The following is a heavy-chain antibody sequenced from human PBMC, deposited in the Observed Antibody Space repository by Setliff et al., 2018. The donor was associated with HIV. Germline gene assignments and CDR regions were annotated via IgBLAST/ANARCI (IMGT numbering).Heavy chain of an antibody. J-gene: IGHJ5*02. CDR2: VTHTRAT. D-gene: IGHD6-13*01. CDR3: VRGGDSSSWYWGRWFDP. Sequence: SETLSLTCAVYGESLSGYYWSWIRQPPGKGLEWIGEVTHTRATNYNPSLQSRVTVTVDTSKNQFSLKLSSVTAADTAVYYCVRGGDSSSWYWGRWFDPWGQGTLVTVSS. CDR1: GESLSGYY. V-gene: IGHV4-34*01.